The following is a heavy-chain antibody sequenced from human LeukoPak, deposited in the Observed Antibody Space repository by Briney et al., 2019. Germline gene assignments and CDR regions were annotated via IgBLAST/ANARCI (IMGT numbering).Heavy chain of an antibody. CDR3: ARARTVSYYGDFDY. CDR2: INHSGST. CDR1: GGSISSYY. Sequence: PSETLSLTCTVSGGSISSYYWSWIRQPPGKGLEWIGEINHSGSTNYNPSLKSRVTISVDTSKNQFSLKLSSVTAADTAVYYCARARTVSYYGDFDYWGQGTLVTVSS. V-gene: IGHV4-34*01. J-gene: IGHJ4*02. D-gene: IGHD3-10*01.